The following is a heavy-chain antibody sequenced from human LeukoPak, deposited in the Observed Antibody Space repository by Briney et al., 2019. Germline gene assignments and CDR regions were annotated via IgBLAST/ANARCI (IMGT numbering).Heavy chain of an antibody. CDR2: IYHSGST. CDR3: ARTYPNSGSVDY. CDR1: GSSISSGGYS. J-gene: IGHJ4*02. D-gene: IGHD1-26*01. V-gene: IGHV4-30-2*01. Sequence: SSETLSLTCAVSGSSISSGGYSWSWIRQPPGKGLEWIGYIYHSGSTYYNPSLKSRVTISVDRSKNQFSLKLSSVTAADTAVYYCARTYPNSGSVDYWGQGTLVTVSS.